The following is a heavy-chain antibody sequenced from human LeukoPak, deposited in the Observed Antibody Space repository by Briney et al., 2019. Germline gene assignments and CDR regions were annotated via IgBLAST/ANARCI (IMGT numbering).Heavy chain of an antibody. V-gene: IGHV1-46*01. J-gene: IGHJ5*02. CDR3: ARGYYYDSSGFNWFDH. D-gene: IGHD3-22*01. Sequence: ASVKVSCKASGYTFTIYYMHWVRQAPGQGLEWMGIINPSGGSTSYAQKFQGRVTMTRDTSTSTVYMELSSLRSEDTAVYYCARGYYYDSSGFNWFDHWGQGTLVTVSS. CDR1: GYTFTIYY. CDR2: INPSGGST.